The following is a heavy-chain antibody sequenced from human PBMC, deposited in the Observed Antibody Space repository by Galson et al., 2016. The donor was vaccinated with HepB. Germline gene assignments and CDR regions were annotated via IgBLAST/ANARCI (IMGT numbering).Heavy chain of an antibody. CDR3: ARVGHLDFWSGFYVPPFDY. J-gene: IGHJ4*02. V-gene: IGHV4-31*03. CDR2: ISYNGDT. CDR1: GGSISSGDDH. D-gene: IGHD3-3*01. Sequence: TLSLTCSVSGGSISSGDDHWSWIRQHPGKGLEWIGFISYNGDTHYSPSLKSRVTMSVDTSKNQLSLKLSSVTAADTAVYYCARVGHLDFWSGFYVPPFDYWGQGTLVTVSS.